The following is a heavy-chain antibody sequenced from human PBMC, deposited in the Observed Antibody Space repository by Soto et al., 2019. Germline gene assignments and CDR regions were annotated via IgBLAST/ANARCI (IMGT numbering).Heavy chain of an antibody. D-gene: IGHD2-21*01. CDR2: TFSGGNT. V-gene: IGHV3-53*02. CDR1: GFSISSNY. J-gene: IGHJ6*02. Sequence: ELQLVETGGGLIQTGGSLRLSCAASGFSISSNYIAWVRQPPGKGLEWVSTTFSGGNTEYAASVKGRCSISRDNYKNKLYLQMDNLRVVDTAGYYCARKPPSAIQVWAFGMDVWGQVTTVSVSS. CDR3: ARKPPSAIQVWAFGMDV.